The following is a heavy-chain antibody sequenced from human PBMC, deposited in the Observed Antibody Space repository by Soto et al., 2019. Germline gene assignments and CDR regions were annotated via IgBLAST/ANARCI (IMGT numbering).Heavy chain of an antibody. CDR1: GFTFGSYW. V-gene: IGHV3-74*01. CDR2: IDSDGSST. CDR3: ARGRPYGMDV. J-gene: IGHJ6*04. Sequence: PEGSLRLSCAASGFTFGSYWMNWVRQAPGKGLVWVSRIDSDGSSTTYADSVKGRFTTSRDNAKNTLYLQMSSLRVEDTAVYYCARGRPYGMDVWGKGT.